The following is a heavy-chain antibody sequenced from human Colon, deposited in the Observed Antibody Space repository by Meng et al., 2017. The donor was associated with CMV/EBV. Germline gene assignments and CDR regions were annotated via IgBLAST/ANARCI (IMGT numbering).Heavy chain of an antibody. CDR3: ARDQTTESYYYYGMDV. D-gene: IGHD4-11*01. V-gene: IGHV4-39*07. CDR1: GVSITSSTYY. CDR2: LYYGGST. J-gene: IGHJ6*02. Sequence: SETLSLTCTVSGVSITSSTYYWGWVRQPPGKRPEWIGSLYYGGSTYYNPSLRSRVTISVDTSKNQFSLKVSSVTAADTAVYYCARDQTTESYYYYGMDVWGQGTTVTVSS.